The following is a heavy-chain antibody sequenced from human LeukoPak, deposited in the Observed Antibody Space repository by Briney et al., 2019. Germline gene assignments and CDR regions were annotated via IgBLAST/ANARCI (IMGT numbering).Heavy chain of an antibody. V-gene: IGHV1-2*02. CDR3: ARDGYYDFWSGYFSPAAGVLDY. D-gene: IGHD3-3*01. J-gene: IGHJ4*02. CDR2: INPNSGGT. Sequence: ASAKVSCKASGYTFTGYYMHWVRQAPGQGLEWMGWINPNSGGTNYAQKFQGRVTMTRDTSISTAYMELGRLRSDDTAVYYCARDGYYDFWSGYFSPAAGVLDYWGQGTLVTVSS. CDR1: GYTFTGYY.